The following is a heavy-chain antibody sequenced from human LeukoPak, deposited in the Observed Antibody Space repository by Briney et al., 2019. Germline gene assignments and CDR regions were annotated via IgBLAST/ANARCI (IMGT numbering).Heavy chain of an antibody. CDR3: ARAYYYDSSGYFELDY. V-gene: IGHV1-69*02. Sequence: ASVKVSCKASGGTFSSYTISWVRQAPGQGLEWMGRIIPILGIANYAQKFQGRVTITADKSTSTAYKELSSLRSEDTAVYYCARAYYYDSSGYFELDYWGQGTLVTVSS. CDR1: GGTFSSYT. J-gene: IGHJ4*02. D-gene: IGHD3-22*01. CDR2: IIPILGIA.